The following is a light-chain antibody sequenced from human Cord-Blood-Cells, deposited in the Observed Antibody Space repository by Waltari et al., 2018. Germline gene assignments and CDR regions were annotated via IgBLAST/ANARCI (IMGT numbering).Light chain of an antibody. CDR2: WAS. CDR1: KSVLYSSNNKTY. V-gene: IGKV4-1*01. CDR3: QQYYSTPWT. Sequence: DIVMTQSPDSLAVSLGERATIHCKSSKSVLYSSNNKTYLAWYQQKPGQPPKLLIYWASTRESGVPDRFSGSGSGTDFTLTISSLQAEDVAVYYCQQYYSTPWTFGQGTKVEIK. J-gene: IGKJ1*01.